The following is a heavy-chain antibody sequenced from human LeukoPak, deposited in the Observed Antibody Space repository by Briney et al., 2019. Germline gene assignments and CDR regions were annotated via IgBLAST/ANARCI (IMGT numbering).Heavy chain of an antibody. J-gene: IGHJ6*03. CDR1: GFTFSSYA. D-gene: IGHD3-16*01. CDR3: AKLGGHPLHNYYVGV. V-gene: IGHV3-23*01. CDR2: ILDSGYST. Sequence: QSGGSLRLSCAASGFTFSSYAMSWVRQAPGKGLEWVSGILDSGYSTYYANSVKGRFTISRDNSNNTLYLQMNSLRAEDTAVYYCAKLGGHPLHNYYVGVWGKGTPVAVSS.